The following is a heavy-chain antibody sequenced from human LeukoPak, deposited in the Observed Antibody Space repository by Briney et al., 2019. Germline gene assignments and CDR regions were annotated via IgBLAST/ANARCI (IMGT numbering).Heavy chain of an antibody. CDR1: GGSISSSTYY. Sequence: SETLSLTCTVSGGSISSSTYYWGWIRQPPGRGLEWIGSIYYSGSTYYNPSLKSRVTISVDTSKNQFSLKLNSVTAADTAVYYCARVYTSTWPSFDYWGQGTLVTVSS. J-gene: IGHJ4*02. CDR2: IYYSGST. D-gene: IGHD6-13*01. CDR3: ARVYTSTWPSFDY. V-gene: IGHV4-39*07.